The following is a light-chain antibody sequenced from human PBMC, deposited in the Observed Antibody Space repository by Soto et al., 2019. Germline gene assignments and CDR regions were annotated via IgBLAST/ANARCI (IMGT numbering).Light chain of an antibody. CDR3: QQRSDWPRT. V-gene: IGKV3-11*01. Sequence: EIVLTQSPATLSLSPGERATLSCRASESVTSFLAWYQQKPGQAPRPLIYDASNRATGISARFSGSGSGTDFTLTISSLEPEDFAVYYCQQRSDWPRTFGQGTKVDIK. J-gene: IGKJ1*01. CDR1: ESVTSF. CDR2: DAS.